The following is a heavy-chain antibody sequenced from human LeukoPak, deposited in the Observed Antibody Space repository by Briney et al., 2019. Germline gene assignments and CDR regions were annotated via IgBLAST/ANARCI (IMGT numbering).Heavy chain of an antibody. CDR1: GFDISSYG. CDR3: ASVGWGYYFDY. Sequence: GGSLRLSCAASGFDISSYGMYWVRQAPGKGLEWVAVISFDGSNENYADFVKGRFTISRDNSKNTLYLQMNSLRAEDTAVYYCASVGWGYYFDYWGQGTLVTVSS. J-gene: IGHJ4*02. CDR2: ISFDGSNE. D-gene: IGHD1-26*01. V-gene: IGHV3-30*03.